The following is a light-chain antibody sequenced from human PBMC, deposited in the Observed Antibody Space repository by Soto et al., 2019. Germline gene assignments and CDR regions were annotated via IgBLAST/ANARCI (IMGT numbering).Light chain of an antibody. CDR1: QSVSID. Sequence: EIVLTQSPGTLSLSPGERATLSCRASQSVSIDLAWHQQKPGQAPRLLIFGASSRATGIPDRFRGSGSGTDFTLTISRLEPEDFAVYYCQQYGSSPRTFGQGTKVDI. V-gene: IGKV3-20*01. J-gene: IGKJ1*01. CDR2: GAS. CDR3: QQYGSSPRT.